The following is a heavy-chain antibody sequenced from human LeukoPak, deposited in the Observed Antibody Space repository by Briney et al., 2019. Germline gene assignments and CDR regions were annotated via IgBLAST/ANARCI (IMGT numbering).Heavy chain of an antibody. Sequence: GGSLRLSCAASGFTFSSYAMSWVRQAPGKGLEWVSAISGSGGSTYYADSVKGRFTISRDNSKNTLYLQMNSLRAEDTAVYYCAKSSYYDSSGYYREYYFDYWGQGTLVTVSS. V-gene: IGHV3-23*01. D-gene: IGHD3-22*01. J-gene: IGHJ4*02. CDR1: GFTFSSYA. CDR3: AKSSYYDSSGYYREYYFDY. CDR2: ISGSGGST.